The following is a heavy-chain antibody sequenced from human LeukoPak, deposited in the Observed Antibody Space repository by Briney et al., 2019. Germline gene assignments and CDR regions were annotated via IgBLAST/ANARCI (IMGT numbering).Heavy chain of an antibody. CDR3: ATSRVARDNWFDP. D-gene: IGHD3-3*01. CDR1: GYTFSSYY. CDR2: INPSGGST. J-gene: IGHJ5*02. Sequence: GASVKVSCKASGYTFSSYYIHWVRQAPGQGLEWLGFINPSGGSTSYAQKFQGRVTMTRDTSTSTVYVELSSLRSEDTAVYYCATSRVARDNWFDPWGQGTLVTVSS. V-gene: IGHV1-46*01.